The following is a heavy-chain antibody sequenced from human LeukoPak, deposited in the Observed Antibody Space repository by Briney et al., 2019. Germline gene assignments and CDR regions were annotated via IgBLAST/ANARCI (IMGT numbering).Heavy chain of an antibody. CDR3: ARDGGYSSSWSKTGLDY. Sequence: PGGSLRLSCAASGLTFSSYSMNWVRQAPGKGLEWVSSISSSSSYIYYADSVKGRFTISRDNAKNSLYLQMNSLRAEDTAVYYCARDGGYSSSWSKTGLDYWGQGTLVTVSS. V-gene: IGHV3-21*01. CDR1: GLTFSSYS. D-gene: IGHD6-13*01. CDR2: ISSSSSYI. J-gene: IGHJ4*02.